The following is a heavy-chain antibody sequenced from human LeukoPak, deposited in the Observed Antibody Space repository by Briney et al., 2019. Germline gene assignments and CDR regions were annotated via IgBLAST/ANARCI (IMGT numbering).Heavy chain of an antibody. J-gene: IGHJ4*02. CDR3: ARDDNWGFDY. D-gene: IGHD7-27*01. Sequence: PGGSLRLSCAASGFAFSDYSMNWVRQAPGKGLEWVANTRGSGSGMGSGNYYAGAVKGRFTISRDNAKNSLYLQMNSLRAEDTAFYYGARDDNWGFDYWGQGALVTVPS. V-gene: IGHV3-21*05. CDR1: GFAFSDYS. CDR2: TRGSGSGM.